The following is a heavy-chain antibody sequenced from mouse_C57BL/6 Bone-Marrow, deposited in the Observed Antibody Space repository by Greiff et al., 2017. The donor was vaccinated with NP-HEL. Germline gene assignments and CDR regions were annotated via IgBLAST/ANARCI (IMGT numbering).Heavy chain of an antibody. CDR1: GYTFTSYW. J-gene: IGHJ4*01. Sequence: LQQSGAELAKPGASVRLSCMASGYTFTSYWMHWVKQRPGQGLEWIGYINPSSGYIQYNQKFKDKATLTADKSSSTAYMQLSSLTYEDSAVYYCAREAVVATNYYAMDYWGQGTSVTVSS. D-gene: IGHD1-1*01. CDR2: INPSSGYI. V-gene: IGHV1-7*01. CDR3: AREAVVATNYYAMDY.